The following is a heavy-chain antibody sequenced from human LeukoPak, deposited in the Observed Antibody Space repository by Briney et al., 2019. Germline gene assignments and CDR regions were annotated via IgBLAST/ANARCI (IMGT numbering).Heavy chain of an antibody. Sequence: ASVKVSCQSSGYTFSGYYMHWVRQAPGQGLEWMGWSSPHGGGTNYAQKFQGRVTMTRDTSISTAYMELGGLTSDDTAVYYCARSDYDLLTGPDAFDTWGQGTMVTVSS. J-gene: IGHJ3*02. D-gene: IGHD3-9*01. CDR1: GYTFSGYY. V-gene: IGHV1-2*02. CDR3: ARSDYDLLTGPDAFDT. CDR2: SSPHGGGT.